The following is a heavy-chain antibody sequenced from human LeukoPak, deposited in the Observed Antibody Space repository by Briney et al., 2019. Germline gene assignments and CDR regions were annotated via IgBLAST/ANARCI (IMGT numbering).Heavy chain of an antibody. CDR3: AREDDGDYYFDY. D-gene: IGHD4-17*01. V-gene: IGHV3-30-3*01. J-gene: IGHJ4*02. CDR1: GFTFSSYA. CDR2: ISYDGSNK. Sequence: GRSLRLSCAASGFTFSSYAMHWVRQAPGKGLEWVAVISYDGSNKYYADSVKGRFTISRDNSKNTLYLQMNSPRAEDTAVYYCAREDDGDYYFDYWGQGTLVTVSS.